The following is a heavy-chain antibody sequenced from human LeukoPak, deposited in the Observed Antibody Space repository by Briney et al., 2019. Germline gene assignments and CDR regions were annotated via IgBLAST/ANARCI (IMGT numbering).Heavy chain of an antibody. CDR3: AREAWELLDY. CDR2: IYYSGST. Sequence: SETLSLTCTVSGGSINSYYWSWIRQPPGKGLEWIGNIYYSGSTNSNPSLKSRVTISVDTSKNQLSLKLSSVTATDTAVYYCAREAWELLDYWGQGTLVTVSS. J-gene: IGHJ4*02. CDR1: GGSINSYY. D-gene: IGHD1-26*01. V-gene: IGHV4-59*12.